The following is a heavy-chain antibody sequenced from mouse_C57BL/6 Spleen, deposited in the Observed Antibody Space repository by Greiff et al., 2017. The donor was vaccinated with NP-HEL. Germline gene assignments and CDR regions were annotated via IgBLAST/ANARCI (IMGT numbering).Heavy chain of an antibody. CDR1: GFTFSSYT. D-gene: IGHD2-4*01. CDR3: ARQGGLRWYFDV. CDR2: ISGGGGNT. J-gene: IGHJ1*03. V-gene: IGHV5-9*01. Sequence: EVKLVESGGGLVKPGGSLKLSCAASGFTFSSYTMSWVRQTPEKRLEWVATISGGGGNTYYPASVKGRFTISRDNAKNTLYLQLSSLRSEDTALYYCARQGGLRWYFDVWGTGTTVTVSS.